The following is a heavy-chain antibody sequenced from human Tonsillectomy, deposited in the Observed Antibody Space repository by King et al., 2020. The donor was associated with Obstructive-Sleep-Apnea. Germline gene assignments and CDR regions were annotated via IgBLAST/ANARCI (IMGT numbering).Heavy chain of an antibody. CDR1: GYSFTSYW. CDR2: IYPGDSDT. V-gene: IGHV5-51*01. D-gene: IGHD3-10*01. Sequence: QLVQSGAEVKKPGESLKISCKGSGYSFTSYWIGWVRQMPGKGLEWMGIIYPGDSDTRYSPSFQGQVTISADKSISTAYLQLGSLKASDTSMYYCALTERITMVRGVIGADAFDIWGQGTMVTVSS. CDR3: ALTERITMVRGVIGADAFDI. J-gene: IGHJ3*02.